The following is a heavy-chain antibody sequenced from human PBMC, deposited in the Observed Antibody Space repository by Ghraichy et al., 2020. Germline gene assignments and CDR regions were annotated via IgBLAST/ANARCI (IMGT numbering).Heavy chain of an antibody. Sequence: GGSLRLSCAAAGFTFSSYWMSWVRQAPGKGLEWVASIKQDGSERYYVDSVKGRFTISRDNAKNSLYLQMNSLRAEDKAVYYCARGFRGSGYWGQGTLVTVSS. CDR1: GFTFSSYW. D-gene: IGHD3-10*01. CDR2: IKQDGSER. CDR3: ARGFRGSGY. V-gene: IGHV3-7*03. J-gene: IGHJ4*02.